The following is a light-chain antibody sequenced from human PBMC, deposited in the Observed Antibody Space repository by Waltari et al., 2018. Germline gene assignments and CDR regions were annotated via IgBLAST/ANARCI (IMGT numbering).Light chain of an antibody. J-gene: IGKJ5*01. V-gene: IGKV3-11*01. CDR3: QQRSNWPIT. CDR1: QSVSSY. Sequence: EIVLTQSTTTLSLSPGERANLSCRASQSVSSYLVWYQQNPGQAPKFLIYDASTRATGVPARFSGSGSGTDFTLTINSLEPEDFAVYYCQQRSNWPITFGQGTRLEIK. CDR2: DAS.